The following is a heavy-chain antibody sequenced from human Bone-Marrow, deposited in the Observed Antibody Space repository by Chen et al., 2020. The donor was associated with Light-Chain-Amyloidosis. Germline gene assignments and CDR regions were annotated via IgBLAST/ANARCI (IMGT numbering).Heavy chain of an antibody. D-gene: IGHD5-12*01. CDR2: ASYDESDK. Sequence: QEQLVESGGGVVQPGTSLRLSCAASGFAFQNFAMSWVRQAPGKGLEWVVTASYDESDKNYADSVKGRFTVSRDRSKKTLYLQMTSLRSEDTAVYYCARNTRYSASPVAMTRWGQGTPVTVSS. CDR3: ARNTRYSASPVAMTR. J-gene: IGHJ4*02. V-gene: IGHV3-30*04. CDR1: GFAFQNFA.